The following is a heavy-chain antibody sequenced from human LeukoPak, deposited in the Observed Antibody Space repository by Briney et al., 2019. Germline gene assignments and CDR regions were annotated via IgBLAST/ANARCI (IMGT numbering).Heavy chain of an antibody. CDR2: ISGSSSYT. D-gene: IGHD6-19*01. V-gene: IGHV3-11*03. Sequence: PGGSLRLSCAASGFTFRDYYMSWIRQVPGKGLEWVSYISGSSSYTNYADSVKGRFTISRDNANNSLYLQMNSLRAEDTAVYYCTRITVVAGNTYLADYWGQGTLVTVSS. CDR1: GFTFRDYY. J-gene: IGHJ4*02. CDR3: TRITVVAGNTYLADY.